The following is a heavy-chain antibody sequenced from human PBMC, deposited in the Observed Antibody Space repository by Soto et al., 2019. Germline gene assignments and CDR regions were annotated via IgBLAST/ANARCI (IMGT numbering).Heavy chain of an antibody. CDR2: ISSSGSTI. CDR3: ACCGGGDCYSPGYIHY. V-gene: IGHV3-48*03. CDR1: GVTFSSDE. J-gene: IGHJ4*02. D-gene: IGHD2-21*02. Sequence: VGTLRLCCAASGVTFSSDEMNWVRQAPGKGLEWVSSISSSGSTIYYADSVKGRFTISRDNAKNSLYLQMNSLRAEDSAVYFCACCGGGDCYSPGYIHYWGQGTWVTLSS.